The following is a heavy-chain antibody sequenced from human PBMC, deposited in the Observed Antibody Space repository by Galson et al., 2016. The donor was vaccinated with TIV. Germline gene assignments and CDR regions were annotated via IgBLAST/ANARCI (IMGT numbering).Heavy chain of an antibody. CDR3: AKGRGYSYGYPQDYYYGMDV. Sequence: SLRLSCAASGFTFEDYAMHWVRQAPGKGLEWVSGIRSNSGYLCYADSVKGRITISRDNAKNSLDLQMNSLRPEDTAWYYFAKGRGYSYGYPQDYYYGMDVWGQGTAVTVS. CDR2: IRSNSGYL. CDR1: GFTFEDYA. D-gene: IGHD5-18*01. V-gene: IGHV3-9*01. J-gene: IGHJ6*02.